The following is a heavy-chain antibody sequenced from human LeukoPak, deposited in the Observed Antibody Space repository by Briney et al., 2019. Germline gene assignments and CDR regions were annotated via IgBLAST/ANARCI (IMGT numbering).Heavy chain of an antibody. CDR1: GYTFTGYY. CDR2: IIPIFGTA. V-gene: IGHV1-69*13. J-gene: IGHJ4*02. CDR3: AADLDYYDSSGSPGDY. D-gene: IGHD3-22*01. Sequence: ASVKVSCKASGYTFTGYYMHWVRQAPGQGLEWMGGIIPIFGTANYAQKFQGRVTVTADESTSTAYMELSSLRSEDTAVYYCAADLDYYDSSGSPGDYWGQGTLVTVSS.